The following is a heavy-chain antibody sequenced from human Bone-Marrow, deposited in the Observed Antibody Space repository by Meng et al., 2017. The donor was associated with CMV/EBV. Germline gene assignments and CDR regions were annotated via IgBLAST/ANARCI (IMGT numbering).Heavy chain of an antibody. Sequence: GESLKISCAASGFTFSSYAMTWVRQAPGKGLEWVSVIYSGGSRTHYADSVKGRFTISRDNSKNTLYLQMNSLRAEDTAVYYCVSTGGRTDYWGQGTLVTVSS. D-gene: IGHD3-10*01. CDR2: IYSGGSRT. CDR1: GFTFSSYA. J-gene: IGHJ4*02. CDR3: VSTGGRTDY. V-gene: IGHV3-23*03.